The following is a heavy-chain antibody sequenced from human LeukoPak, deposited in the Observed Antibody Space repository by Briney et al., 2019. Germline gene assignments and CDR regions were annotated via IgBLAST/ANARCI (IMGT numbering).Heavy chain of an antibody. D-gene: IGHD3-22*01. Sequence: GGSLRLSCAASGFTFSSYGMHWVRQAPGKGLEWVAFIRYDGSNKYYADSVKGRFTISRDNSKNTLYLQMNSLRAEDTAVYYCAKDSPYYYDSSGYSDYWGQGTLVTVSS. CDR2: IRYDGSNK. CDR1: GFTFSSYG. CDR3: AKDSPYYYDSSGYSDY. J-gene: IGHJ4*02. V-gene: IGHV3-30*02.